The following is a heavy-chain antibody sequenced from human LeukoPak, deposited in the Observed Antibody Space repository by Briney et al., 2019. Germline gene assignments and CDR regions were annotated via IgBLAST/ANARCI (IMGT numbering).Heavy chain of an antibody. D-gene: IGHD3-10*02. CDR2: ITSSGNTI. CDR3: ARVFGAPLNCFDP. CDR1: GFTFSDFY. Sequence: GGSLRLSCAASGFTFSDFYMTWIRQAPGKGLEWVSYITSSGNTIYYADSVKGRFTISRDNAKNSLYLQMSSLRAEDTAVYFCARVFGAPLNCFDPWGQGTLVTVSS. J-gene: IGHJ5*02. V-gene: IGHV3-11*01.